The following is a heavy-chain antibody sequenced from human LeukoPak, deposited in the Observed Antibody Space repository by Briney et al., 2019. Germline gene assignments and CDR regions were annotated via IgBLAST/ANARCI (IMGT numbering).Heavy chain of an antibody. D-gene: IGHD5-18*01. J-gene: IGHJ4*02. CDR2: IGTAGDT. CDR3: ARATRGYSYDLDY. V-gene: IGHV3-13*01. CDR1: GFTFSSYD. Sequence: GGSLRLSCAASGFTFSSYDMHWVRQATGKGLEWVSAIGTAGDTYYPGSVKGRFTISRENAKNSLYLQMNSLRAGDTAVYYCARATRGYSYDLDYWGQGTLVTVSS.